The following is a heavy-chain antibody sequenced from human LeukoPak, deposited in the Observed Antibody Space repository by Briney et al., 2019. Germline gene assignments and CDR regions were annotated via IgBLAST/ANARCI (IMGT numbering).Heavy chain of an antibody. D-gene: IGHD3-3*01. V-gene: IGHV4-61*02. Sequence: SETLSLTCTVSGGFISSGSYYWTWIRQPAGNGLEWIGRIYTSGSTNYNPSLKSRVTISVDTSKNQFSLKLSSVTAADTAVYYCAATLYDFWSGYYSRNLRPFDYWGQGTLVTVSS. CDR2: IYTSGST. J-gene: IGHJ4*02. CDR3: AATLYDFWSGYYSRNLRPFDY. CDR1: GGFISSGSYY.